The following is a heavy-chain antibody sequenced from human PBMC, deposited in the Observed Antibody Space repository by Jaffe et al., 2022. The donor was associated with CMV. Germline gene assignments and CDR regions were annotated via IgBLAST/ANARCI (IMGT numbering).Heavy chain of an antibody. J-gene: IGHJ4*02. CDR2: ISGTGRNA. V-gene: IGHV3-23*01. CDR3: AKIQRGLGSFDS. CDR1: GFIFSNYA. Sequence: EVQLLESGGGLVQPGGSLRLSCAASGFIFSNYAMSWVRQAPGKGLEWVSAISGTGRNAYYTDSVKGRFTFSRDNSKNTLYLQMNSLRVEDTALYYCAKIQRGLGSFDSWGQGTLVTVSS. D-gene: IGHD5-12*01.